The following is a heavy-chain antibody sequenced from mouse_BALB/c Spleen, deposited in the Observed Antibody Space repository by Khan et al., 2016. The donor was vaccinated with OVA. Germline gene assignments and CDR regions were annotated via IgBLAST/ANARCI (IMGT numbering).Heavy chain of an antibody. D-gene: IGHD4-1*02. CDR1: GFTFNSYG. CDR3: STTLFDGDYFDY. Sequence: VQLKESGGGLVQPGGSRKLSCAASGFTFNSYGMHWVRQAPEKGLEWVAYISGDSNTIYYADTVKGRFTISRDTPKNTLFLQMTCLMSEDTATYYWSTTLFDGDYFDYWGPGTTLTVS. CDR2: ISGDSNTI. J-gene: IGHJ2*01. V-gene: IGHV5-17*02.